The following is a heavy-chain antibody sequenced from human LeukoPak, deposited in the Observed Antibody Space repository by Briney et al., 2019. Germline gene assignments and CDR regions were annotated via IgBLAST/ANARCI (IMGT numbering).Heavy chain of an antibody. Sequence: PGGSLRLSCAASGFTFSSYAMHWVRQAPGKGLEWVAVISYDGSNKYYADSVKGRFTISRDNSKNTLYLQMNSLRAEHTAVYYCARGDSYGYLAYGMDVWGQGTTVTVSS. CDR2: ISYDGSNK. D-gene: IGHD5-18*01. CDR1: GFTFSSYA. CDR3: ARGDSYGYLAYGMDV. V-gene: IGHV3-30-3*01. J-gene: IGHJ6*02.